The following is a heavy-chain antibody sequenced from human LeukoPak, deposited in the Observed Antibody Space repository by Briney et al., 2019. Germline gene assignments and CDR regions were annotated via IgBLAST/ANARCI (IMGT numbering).Heavy chain of an antibody. CDR3: ARPLGYSYGLNCFDP. D-gene: IGHD5-18*01. V-gene: IGHV1-2*02. Sequence: ASVKVSCKASGYTFTGYYMHWVRQAPGQGLEWMGWINPNSGGTNYAQKFQGRVTMTRDTSISTAYMELSRLRSDDTAVYYCARPLGYSYGLNCFDPWGQGTLVTVSS. CDR2: INPNSGGT. J-gene: IGHJ5*02. CDR1: GYTFTGYY.